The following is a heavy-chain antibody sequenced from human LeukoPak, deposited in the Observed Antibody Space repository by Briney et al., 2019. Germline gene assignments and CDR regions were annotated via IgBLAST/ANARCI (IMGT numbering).Heavy chain of an antibody. V-gene: IGHV3-21*01. CDR3: ARDPGYSGYDLFDY. D-gene: IGHD5-12*01. CDR2: TSSSSSYI. CDR1: GFTFSSYS. J-gene: IGHJ4*02. Sequence: GGSLRLSCAASGFTFSSYSMNWVRQAPGKGLEWVSSTSSSSSYIYYADSVKGRFTISRDNAKNSLYLQMNSLRAEDTAAYYCARDPGYSGYDLFDYWGQGTLVTVSS.